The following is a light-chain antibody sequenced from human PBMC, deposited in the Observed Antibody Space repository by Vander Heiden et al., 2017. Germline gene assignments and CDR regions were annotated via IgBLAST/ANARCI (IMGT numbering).Light chain of an antibody. V-gene: IGLV3-21*03. Sequence: VLPQPPSVSVAPGTTARITCGGNNIGSKSVHWYQQKPGQAPVLVVYDDSDRPSVIPDRFSGSNSGNTATLTISRVEAGDEADYYCQVWDSSSDRVVFGGGTKLTVL. J-gene: IGLJ2*01. CDR1: NIGSKS. CDR2: DDS. CDR3: QVWDSSSDRVV.